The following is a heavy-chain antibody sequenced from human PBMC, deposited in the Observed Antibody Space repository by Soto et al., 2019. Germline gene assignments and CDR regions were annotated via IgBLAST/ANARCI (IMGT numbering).Heavy chain of an antibody. CDR1: GYSFTAYY. D-gene: IGHD7-27*01. CDR2: VNPNSGVT. J-gene: IGHJ5*02. Sequence: QVQLVQSGAEVKKPGASVKVSCKASGYSFTAYYVHWVRQAPGQGLEWMGWVNPNSGVTSYAQKFQDRVTMTRDTSISTAYMVMDRLKSDDTAVYYCARTGDFARELVAWGQGTLVTVSS. V-gene: IGHV1-2*02. CDR3: ARTGDFARELVA.